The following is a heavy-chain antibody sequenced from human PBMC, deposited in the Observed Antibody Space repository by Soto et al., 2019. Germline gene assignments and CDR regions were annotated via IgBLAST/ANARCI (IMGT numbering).Heavy chain of an antibody. CDR3: AKDLRPLRVRGVITPDY. CDR1: GFTFSSYA. V-gene: IGHV3-23*01. D-gene: IGHD3-10*01. CDR2: ISGSGGST. J-gene: IGHJ4*02. Sequence: GGSLRLSCAASGFTFSSYAMSWVRQAPGKGLEWVSAISGSGGSTYYADSVKGRFTISRDNSKNTLYLQMNSLRAEDTAVYYCAKDLRPLRVRGVITPDYWGQGTLVTVSS.